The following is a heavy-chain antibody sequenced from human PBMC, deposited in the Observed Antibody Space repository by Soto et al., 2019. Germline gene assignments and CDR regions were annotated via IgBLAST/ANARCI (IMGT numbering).Heavy chain of an antibody. Sequence: GGSLTLSCASDRFSFASFWMSWVSQAPGKGLEWVANIKPDGSEKWYVDSVKGRFTISRDNAKSSLYLQMNSLRAEDTAVYYCARDIYGSGSYPAGGMDVWGQGT. V-gene: IGHV3-7*01. CDR3: ARDIYGSGSYPAGGMDV. CDR1: RFSFASFW. D-gene: IGHD3-10*01. CDR2: IKPDGSEK. J-gene: IGHJ6*02.